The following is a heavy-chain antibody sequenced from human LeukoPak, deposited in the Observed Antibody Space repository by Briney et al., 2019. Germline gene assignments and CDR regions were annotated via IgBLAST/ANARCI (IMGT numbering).Heavy chain of an antibody. CDR1: GYSFSSYG. D-gene: IGHD6-19*01. CDR2: INSYNGNT. J-gene: IGHJ5*02. Sequence: GSVKVSCKASGYSFSSYGITWVRQAPGQGPEWMGWINSYNGNTNYAQNLQDRVTMTTRTSTSTAYMELRSLTSDDTAIYYCARDPRRFNSGPGKWFDPWGQGTLVIVSS. CDR3: ARDPRRFNSGPGKWFDP. V-gene: IGHV1-18*01.